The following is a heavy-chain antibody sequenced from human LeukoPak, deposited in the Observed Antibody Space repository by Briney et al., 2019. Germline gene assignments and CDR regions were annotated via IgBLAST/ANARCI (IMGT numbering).Heavy chain of an antibody. Sequence: GGSLRLACAASGFTFTNNWMSWVRQAPGKGLEWVANIKSDGSNKYYADSVKGRFTISRDNSKNTLYLQMNSLRPEDTAVYYCARSVVPAAHFDYWGQGTLVTVSS. J-gene: IGHJ4*02. D-gene: IGHD2-2*01. CDR1: GFTFTNNW. CDR3: ARSVVPAAHFDY. V-gene: IGHV3-7*01. CDR2: IKSDGSNK.